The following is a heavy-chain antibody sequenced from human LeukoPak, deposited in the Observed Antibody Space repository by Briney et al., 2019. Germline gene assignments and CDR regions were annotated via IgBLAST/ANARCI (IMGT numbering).Heavy chain of an antibody. Sequence: PSETLSLTCTVSGGSISSGGYYWSWIRQHPGKGLEWIGYIYYSGSTYYNPSLKSRVTISVDTSKNQFSLKLSSVTAADTAVYYCARDRMVRGVEGWFDPWGQGTLVTVSS. V-gene: IGHV4-31*03. J-gene: IGHJ5*02. CDR1: GGSISSGGYY. D-gene: IGHD3-10*01. CDR3: ARDRMVRGVEGWFDP. CDR2: IYYSGST.